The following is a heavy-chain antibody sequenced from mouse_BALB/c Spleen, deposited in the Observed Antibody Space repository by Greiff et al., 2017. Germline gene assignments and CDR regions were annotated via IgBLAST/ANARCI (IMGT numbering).Heavy chain of an antibody. D-gene: IGHD1-1*01. CDR2: IYPGSGNT. V-gene: IGHV1-77*01. J-gene: IGHJ4*01. Sequence: QVQLQQSGAELARPGASVKLSCKASGYTFTDYYINWVKQRTGQGLEWIGEIYPGSGNTYYNEKFKGKATLTADKSSSTAYMQLSSLTSEDSAVYFCARYYGSSRYAMDYWGQGTSVTVSS. CDR1: GYTFTDYY. CDR3: ARYYGSSRYAMDY.